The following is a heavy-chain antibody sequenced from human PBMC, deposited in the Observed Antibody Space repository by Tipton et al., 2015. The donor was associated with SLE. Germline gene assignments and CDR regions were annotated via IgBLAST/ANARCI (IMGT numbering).Heavy chain of an antibody. D-gene: IGHD1-26*01. CDR3: STGTSAVVGGTSDH. CDR2: IKSKTDGGTT. CDR1: GFTFSNAW. Sequence: VQLVQSGGGLVKPGGSLRLSCAASGFTFSNAWMSWVRQAPGKGLEWVGRIKSKTDGGTTDYAAPVKGRFTISRDDSKNTLYLQMNSLKTEDAAMYYCSTGTSAVVGGTSDHWGQGTLVTVSS. J-gene: IGHJ4*02. V-gene: IGHV3-15*01.